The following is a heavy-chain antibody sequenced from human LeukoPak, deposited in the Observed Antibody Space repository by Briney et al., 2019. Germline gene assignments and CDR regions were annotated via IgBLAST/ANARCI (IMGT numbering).Heavy chain of an antibody. CDR3: ASTNYDSSVVY. D-gene: IGHD3-22*01. J-gene: IGHJ4*02. V-gene: IGHV3-21*01. CDR1: GFTFSSYS. CDR2: ISSSSNYI. Sequence: PGGSLRLSRPASGFTFSSYSMNWVRQAPGKGLEWVSSISSSSNYIYYADAVKGRFTISRDNAKNSLYLQMNSLRVEDTALYYCASTNYDSSVVYWGQGTLVTVSS.